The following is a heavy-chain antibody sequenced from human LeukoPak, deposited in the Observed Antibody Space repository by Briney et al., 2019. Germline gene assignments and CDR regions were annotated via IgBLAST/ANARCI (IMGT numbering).Heavy chain of an antibody. V-gene: IGHV4-59*01. CDR3: ARDTPRDTAMVT. D-gene: IGHD5-18*01. CDR1: GGSISSYY. J-gene: IGHJ5*02. Sequence: PSETLSLTCTVSGGSISSYYWSWIRQPPGKGLGWIGYIYYSGSTNYNPALKSRVIISVDTSKNQFSLKLSSVTAADTAVYYCARDTPRDTAMVTWGQGTLVTVSS. CDR2: IYYSGST.